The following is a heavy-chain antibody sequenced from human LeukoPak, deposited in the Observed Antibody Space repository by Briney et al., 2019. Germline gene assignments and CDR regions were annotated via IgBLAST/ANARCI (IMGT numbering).Heavy chain of an antibody. CDR3: AKVKWELRTDWFDP. Sequence: GSLRLSCAASGFTFSSYGMHWVRQAPGKGLEWVAFIRYDGSNKYYADSVEGRFTISRDNSKNTLYLQMNSLRAEDTAVYYCAKVKWELRTDWFDPWGQGTLVTVSS. V-gene: IGHV3-30*02. CDR1: GFTFSSYG. D-gene: IGHD1-26*01. J-gene: IGHJ5*02. CDR2: IRYDGSNK.